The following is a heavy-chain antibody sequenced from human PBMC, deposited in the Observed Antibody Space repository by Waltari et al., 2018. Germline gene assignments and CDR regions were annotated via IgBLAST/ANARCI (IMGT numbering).Heavy chain of an antibody. Sequence: QVQLQESGPGLVKPSETLSLTCAVSGYSISSGYYWGWIRQPPGKGLEWIGSIYHSGSTYYNPSLKSRVTISVDTSKNQFSLKLSSVTAADTAVYYCARSLYNWNDDAFDIWGQGTMVTVSS. CDR1: GYSISSGYY. J-gene: IGHJ3*02. D-gene: IGHD1-20*01. CDR2: IYHSGST. V-gene: IGHV4-38-2*01. CDR3: ARSLYNWNDDAFDI.